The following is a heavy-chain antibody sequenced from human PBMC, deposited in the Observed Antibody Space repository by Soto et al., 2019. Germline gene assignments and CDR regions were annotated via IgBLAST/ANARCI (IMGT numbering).Heavy chain of an antibody. CDR2: INHSGST. Sequence: SETLSLTCAVYGGSFSGYYWSWIRQPPGKGLEWIGEINHSGSTNYNPSLKSRVTISVDTSKNQFSLKLSSVTAADTAVYYCARRNAFDIWGQGTMVTVSS. CDR1: GGSFSGYY. CDR3: ARRNAFDI. J-gene: IGHJ3*02. V-gene: IGHV4-34*01.